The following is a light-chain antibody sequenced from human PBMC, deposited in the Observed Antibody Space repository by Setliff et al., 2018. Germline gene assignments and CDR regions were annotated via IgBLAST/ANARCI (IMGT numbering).Light chain of an antibody. V-gene: IGLV2-14*01. CDR1: SSGVGGYNY. J-gene: IGLJ1*01. Sequence: QSALPQPASVSGSPGQSITISCTGTSSGVGGYNYVSWYQQHPGKAPKLMIYDVSKRPSGVSNRFSGSKSGNTASLTISGLQAEDEADYYCSSYTSSSTYVFGTGTKVTVL. CDR3: SSYTSSSTYV. CDR2: DVS.